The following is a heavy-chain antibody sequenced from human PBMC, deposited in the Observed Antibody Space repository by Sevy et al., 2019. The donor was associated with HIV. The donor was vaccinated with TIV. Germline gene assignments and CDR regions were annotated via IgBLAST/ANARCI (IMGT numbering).Heavy chain of an antibody. CDR1: GFTVSSSY. V-gene: IGHV3-53*01. Sequence: GGSLRLSCAASGFTVSSSYMTWVRQPPGKGLEWVSVIYSGGSTYYADSVKGRFTISRDNSKNTLYLQMNNLRADDTAVYYCARGRGVCGAVGINWFDPWGQGALVTVSS. J-gene: IGHJ5*02. CDR3: ARGRGVCGAVGINWFDP. D-gene: IGHD3-3*01. CDR2: IYSGGST.